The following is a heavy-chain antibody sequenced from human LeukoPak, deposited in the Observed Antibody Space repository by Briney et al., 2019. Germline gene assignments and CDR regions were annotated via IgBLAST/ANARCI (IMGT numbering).Heavy chain of an antibody. CDR3: AKDRRGYSSSWYGYFDY. J-gene: IGHJ4*02. CDR1: GFTFSSYS. Sequence: GGSLRLSCAASGFTFSSYSMNWVRQAPGKGLEWVSYISSSSSTIYSADSVKGRFTISRDNSKNTLYLQMNSLRAEDTAVYYCAKDRRGYSSSWYGYFDYWGQGTLVTVSS. V-gene: IGHV3-48*01. CDR2: ISSSSSTI. D-gene: IGHD6-13*01.